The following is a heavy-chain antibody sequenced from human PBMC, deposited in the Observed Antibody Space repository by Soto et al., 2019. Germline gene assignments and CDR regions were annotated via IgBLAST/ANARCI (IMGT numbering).Heavy chain of an antibody. V-gene: IGHV4-34*01. CDR1: GGSFSGYY. J-gene: IGHJ5*01. D-gene: IGHD6-13*01. Sequence: ETLSLTCAVYGGSFSGYYWSWIRQPPGKGLEWIGEINPRGSTNYNPSLKSRVTISVDTSKNQSSLKLTSVTATDTAVYYCARGLPGRSSSWYHSWGQGTPVTVSS. CDR2: INPRGST. CDR3: ARGLPGRSSSWYHS.